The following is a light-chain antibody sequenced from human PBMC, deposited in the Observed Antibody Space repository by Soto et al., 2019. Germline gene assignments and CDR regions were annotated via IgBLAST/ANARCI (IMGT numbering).Light chain of an antibody. V-gene: IGKV3-11*01. CDR1: QRIVSS. J-gene: IGKJ3*01. Sequence: EIVLTQSPAPLSLYPGERATLSCGASQRIVSSLAWYQQKAGQAPRLLIYGDSTRAAGVPARFSGGGSGTDFTLTISGLETEDFAVYFCLDRNNWPPRFTFGPGTAV. CDR3: LDRNNWPPRFT. CDR2: GDS.